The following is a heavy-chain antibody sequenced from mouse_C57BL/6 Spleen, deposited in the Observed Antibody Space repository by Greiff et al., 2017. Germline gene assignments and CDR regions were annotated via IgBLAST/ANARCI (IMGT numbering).Heavy chain of an antibody. CDR3: ASPYYYGSSWYFDV. D-gene: IGHD1-1*01. J-gene: IGHJ1*03. Sequence: EVQRVESGGGLVKPGGSLKLSCAASGFTFSDYGMHWVRQAPEKGLEWVAYISSGSSTIYYADTVKGRFTISRDNAKNTLFLQMTSLRSEDTAMYYCASPYYYGSSWYFDVWGTGTTVTVSS. V-gene: IGHV5-17*01. CDR2: ISSGSSTI. CDR1: GFTFSDYG.